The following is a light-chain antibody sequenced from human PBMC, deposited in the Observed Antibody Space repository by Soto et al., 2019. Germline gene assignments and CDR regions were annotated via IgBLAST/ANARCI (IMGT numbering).Light chain of an antibody. CDR3: QQRGNLPLT. V-gene: IGKV1-33*01. CDR2: DAS. Sequence: DIQMTQSPSSLSASVGDRVTITCQASQDISNNLIWYQQKSGKAPKLLIYDASNLEPGVPSRFSGSGSGTDFTFTISSLQPEDKATYYCQQRGNLPLTFGGGTKVDIK. J-gene: IGKJ4*01. CDR1: QDISNN.